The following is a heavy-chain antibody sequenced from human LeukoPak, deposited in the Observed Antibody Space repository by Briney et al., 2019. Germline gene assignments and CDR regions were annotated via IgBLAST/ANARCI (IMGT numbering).Heavy chain of an antibody. CDR1: GYIFIGYY. CDR2: IDPKSGGT. J-gene: IGHJ4*02. V-gene: IGHV1-2*02. Sequence: ASVKVSCKTSGYIFIGYYMHWVRQAPGQGLEWMGWIDPKSGGTKYAQKFQGRVTMTRDMSISTAYMDLRRLKSDDTAVYYCARDMDRGQWLVRPYNWGQGTLVTVSS. CDR3: ARDMDRGQWLVRPYN. D-gene: IGHD6-19*01.